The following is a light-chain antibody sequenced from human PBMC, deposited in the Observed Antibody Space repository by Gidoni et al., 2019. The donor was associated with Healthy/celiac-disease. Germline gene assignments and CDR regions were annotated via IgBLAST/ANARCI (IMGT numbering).Light chain of an antibody. CDR3: QQYNNWPPWT. Sequence: EIVMTQSPATRSVSPGERATLSCRASQSVSSNLAWYQQKPGQAPRLLIYGASTRATGIPARFSGSGSGTEFTLTISSLQSEDFAVYYCQQYNNWPPWTFGQETKVEIK. J-gene: IGKJ1*01. V-gene: IGKV3-15*01. CDR1: QSVSSN. CDR2: GAS.